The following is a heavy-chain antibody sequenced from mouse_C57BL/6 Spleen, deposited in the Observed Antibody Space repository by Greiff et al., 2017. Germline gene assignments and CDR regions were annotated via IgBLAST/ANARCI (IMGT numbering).Heavy chain of an antibody. J-gene: IGHJ4*01. CDR2: IYPGDGDT. V-gene: IGHV1-80*01. D-gene: IGHD3-3*01. CDR1: GYAFSSYW. Sequence: VQLQQSGAELVKPGASVKISCKASGYAFSSYWMNWVKQRPGKGLEWIGQIYPGDGDTNYNGKFKGKATRTSGKSSSTAYMQLSILTSEDSAVYFCARWLAMDYWGQGTSVTVSS. CDR3: ARWLAMDY.